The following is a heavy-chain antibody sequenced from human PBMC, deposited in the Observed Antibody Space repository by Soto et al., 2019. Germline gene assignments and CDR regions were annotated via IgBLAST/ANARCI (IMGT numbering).Heavy chain of an antibody. CDR2: IKQDGSEK. CDR1: GFTFSSYW. CDR3: ARIPRHWNYAYYYYYGMDV. D-gene: IGHD1-7*01. J-gene: IGHJ6*02. V-gene: IGHV3-7*05. Sequence: EVQLVESGGGLVQPGGSLRLSCAASGFTFSSYWMSWVGQAPGKGLEWVANIKQDGSEKYYVDSVKGRFTISRDNAKNSLYLQMNSLRAEDTAVYYCARIPRHWNYAYYYYYGMDVWGQGTTVTVSS.